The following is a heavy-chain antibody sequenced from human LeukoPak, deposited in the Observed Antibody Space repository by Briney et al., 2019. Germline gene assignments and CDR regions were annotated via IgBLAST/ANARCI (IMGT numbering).Heavy chain of an antibody. Sequence: SQTLSLTCAISGDSVSSNSAAWNWIRQSPSSGLEWLGRTYYRSKWYNDYAVSVKGRITINPDTSKNQFSLQLNSMTPEDTAVYYCARSSGLIGYWGQGTLVTVSS. CDR1: GDSVSSNSAA. J-gene: IGHJ4*02. V-gene: IGHV6-1*01. CDR2: TYYRSKWYN. D-gene: IGHD3-10*01. CDR3: ARSSGLIGY.